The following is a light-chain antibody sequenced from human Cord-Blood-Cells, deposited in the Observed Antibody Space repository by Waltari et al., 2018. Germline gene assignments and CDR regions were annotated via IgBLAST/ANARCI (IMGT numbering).Light chain of an antibody. CDR1: ALPKQY. CDR2: KDS. CDR3: QSADSSGTYWV. V-gene: IGLV3-25*03. Sequence: SYELTPPPSVLVSPGQTARITCSGAALPKQYAYWYQQKPGQAPVLVIYKDSERPSGIPERFSGSSSGTTVTLTISGVQAEDEADYYCQSADSSGTYWVFGGGTKLTVL. J-gene: IGLJ3*02.